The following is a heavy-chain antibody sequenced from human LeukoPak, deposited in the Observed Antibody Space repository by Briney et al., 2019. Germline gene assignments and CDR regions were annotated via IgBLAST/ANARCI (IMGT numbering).Heavy chain of an antibody. J-gene: IGHJ6*03. D-gene: IGHD2-15*01. Sequence: GGSLRLSCAASGFTFSSYAMSWVRQAPGKGLEWVSAISGSGGSTYYADSVKGRFTISRDNSKNTLYLQMNSLRAEDTAVYYCARGVDCSGGSCYFPNYYYYYMDVWGKGTTVTVSS. CDR1: GFTFSSYA. CDR2: ISGSGGST. V-gene: IGHV3-23*01. CDR3: ARGVDCSGGSCYFPNYYYYYMDV.